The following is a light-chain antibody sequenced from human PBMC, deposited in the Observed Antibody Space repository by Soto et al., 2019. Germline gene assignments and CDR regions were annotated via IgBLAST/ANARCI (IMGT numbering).Light chain of an antibody. CDR1: TSDVGGYNY. Sequence: QSALTQPASVSGSPGQSITISCTGTTSDVGGYNYVSWYQQHPGKVPKLMIYEVTHRPSGVSNRFSGSKSGNTASLTISGLQAEDEAAYYCFSYTTSSAPYVFGTGTKLTVL. V-gene: IGLV2-14*01. CDR2: EVT. CDR3: FSYTTSSAPYV. J-gene: IGLJ1*01.